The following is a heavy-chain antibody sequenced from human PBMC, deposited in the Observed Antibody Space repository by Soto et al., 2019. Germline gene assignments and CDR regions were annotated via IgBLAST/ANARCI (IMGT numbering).Heavy chain of an antibody. D-gene: IGHD5-12*01. J-gene: IGHJ4*02. Sequence: GGSLRLSCAASGFTFSSYSMNWVRQAPGKGLEWVSSISSSSSYIYYADSVKGRFTISRDNAKNSLYLQMNSLRAEDTAVYYCASLVEMATIYDYWGQGTLVTVSS. V-gene: IGHV3-21*01. CDR3: ASLVEMATIYDY. CDR2: ISSSSSYI. CDR1: GFTFSSYS.